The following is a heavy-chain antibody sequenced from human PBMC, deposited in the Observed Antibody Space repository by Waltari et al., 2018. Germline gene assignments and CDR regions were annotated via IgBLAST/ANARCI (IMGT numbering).Heavy chain of an antibody. Sequence: QVQLVQSGAEVKKPGSSVKVSCKASGGTFSSYAISWVRQAPGQGLEWMGGIIPIFGTANYAQKFQGRVTITADKSTSTAYMELSSLRSEDTAVYYCARDLYSYYYGSGQTFDPWGQGTLVTVSS. J-gene: IGHJ5*02. CDR1: GGTFSSYA. CDR2: IIPIFGTA. D-gene: IGHD3-10*01. CDR3: ARDLYSYYYGSGQTFDP. V-gene: IGHV1-69*14.